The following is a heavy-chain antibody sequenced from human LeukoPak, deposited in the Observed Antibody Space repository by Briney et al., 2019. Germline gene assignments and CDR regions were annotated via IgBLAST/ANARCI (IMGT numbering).Heavy chain of an antibody. J-gene: IGHJ4*02. CDR1: GDSISSYY. D-gene: IGHD3-9*01. Sequence: SETLSLTCTVSGDSISSYYWSWIRQPPGKGLEWIGYIYYSGNTNYNPSLKSRVTISEEKSKNRFSLKLSFVTAADTAVYYCAGDNPPYYDIFDYWGQGMLVTVSS. V-gene: IGHV4-59*01. CDR3: AGDNPPYYDIFDY. CDR2: IYYSGNT.